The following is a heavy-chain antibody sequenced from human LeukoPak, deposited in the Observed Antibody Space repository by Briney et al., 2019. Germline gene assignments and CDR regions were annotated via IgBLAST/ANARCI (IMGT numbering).Heavy chain of an antibody. D-gene: IGHD6-19*01. Sequence: ASVKVPCKASEYTFTGYYIHWVRQAPGQGLEWMGWIDPNTGDSNYVQKFQGRVTMTRDTSISTAYMELSRLRSDDTAFYYCARDDSGWAIYWGQGTLVTVSP. CDR2: IDPNTGDS. CDR3: ARDDSGWAIY. CDR1: EYTFTGYY. V-gene: IGHV1-2*02. J-gene: IGHJ4*02.